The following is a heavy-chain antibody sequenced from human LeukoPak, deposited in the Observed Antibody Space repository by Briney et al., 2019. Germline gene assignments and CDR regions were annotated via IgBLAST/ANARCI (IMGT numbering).Heavy chain of an antibody. Sequence: GESLKISCKGSGYTFTGYLMHWVRQAPGQGLEWMGWISPNSGDTKYAQNFQGRVTMTRDTSISTAYMEVSRLRSDDTAVYYCVRGLTTVATWLYLWGRGTLVTVSS. CDR2: ISPNSGDT. CDR1: GYTFTGYL. CDR3: VRGLTTVATWLYL. J-gene: IGHJ2*01. V-gene: IGHV1-2*02. D-gene: IGHD4-23*01.